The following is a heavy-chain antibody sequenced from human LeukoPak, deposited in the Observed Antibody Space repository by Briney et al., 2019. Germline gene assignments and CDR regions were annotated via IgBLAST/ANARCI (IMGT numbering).Heavy chain of an antibody. CDR3: ARGLRGYSYGYLDY. V-gene: IGHV1-69*10. D-gene: IGHD5-18*01. CDR1: VCTFINYA. CDR2: IIPIFGIA. Sequence: SVKEAFQASVCTFINYAISWVRQAPAQGREWMGGIIPIFGIANYAEKFQDRDTITADKSTSTAYMDLSSLSSEGTAVYYCARGLRGYSYGYLDYWGQGTLVTVSS. J-gene: IGHJ4*02.